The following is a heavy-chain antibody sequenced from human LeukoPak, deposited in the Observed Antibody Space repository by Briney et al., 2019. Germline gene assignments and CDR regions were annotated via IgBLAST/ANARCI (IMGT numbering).Heavy chain of an antibody. J-gene: IGHJ3*02. CDR3: ATVWTTSSSWYRGAFDI. Sequence: ASVKVSCKVSGYTLTELSMHWVRQAPGKGLEWMGGFDPEDGETIYAQKFQGRVTMTEDTSTDTAYMELSSLRSEDTAVYYCATVWTTSSSWYRGAFDIWGQGTMVTVSS. D-gene: IGHD6-13*01. CDR2: FDPEDGET. V-gene: IGHV1-24*01. CDR1: GYTLTELS.